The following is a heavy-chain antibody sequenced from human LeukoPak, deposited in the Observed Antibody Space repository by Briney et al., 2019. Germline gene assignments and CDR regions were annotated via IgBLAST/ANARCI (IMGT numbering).Heavy chain of an antibody. D-gene: IGHD5-12*01. J-gene: IGHJ4*02. Sequence: SETLSLTCAVYGGSFSGYYWSWIRQPPGKGLEWIGEINHSGSTNYNPSLKSRVTISVDTSKNQFSLKLSSVTAADTAVYYCARRGLRLVSDYWGQGTLVTVSS. V-gene: IGHV4-34*01. CDR1: GGSFSGYY. CDR2: INHSGST. CDR3: ARRGLRLVSDY.